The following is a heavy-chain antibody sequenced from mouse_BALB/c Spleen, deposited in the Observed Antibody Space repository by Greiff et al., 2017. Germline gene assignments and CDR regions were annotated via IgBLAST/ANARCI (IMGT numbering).Heavy chain of an antibody. J-gene: IGHJ4*01. Sequence: EVQLVESGTVLARPGASVKMSCKASGYTFTSYWMHWVKQRPGQGLEWIGAIYPGNSDTSYNQKFKGKAKLTAVTSTSTAYMELSSLTNEDSAVYYCTRVRGGSSLYYYAMDYWGQGTSVTVSS. V-gene: IGHV1-5*01. D-gene: IGHD6-1*01. CDR1: GYTFTSYW. CDR3: TRVRGGSSLYYYAMDY. CDR2: IYPGNSDT.